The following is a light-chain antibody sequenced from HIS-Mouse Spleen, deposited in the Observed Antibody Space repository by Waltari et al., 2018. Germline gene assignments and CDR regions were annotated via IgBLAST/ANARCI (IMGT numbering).Light chain of an antibody. J-gene: IGLJ3*02. CDR1: SSDVGSYNL. V-gene: IGLV2-23*01. Sequence: QSALTQPASVSGSPGQSITIYRTGTSSDVGSYNLVSWYHQHPGKAPNLMIYEGSKRPSGVSNRFSGSKSGNTASLTISGLQAEDEADYYCCSYAGSSTWVFGGGTKLTVL. CDR2: EGS. CDR3: CSYAGSSTWV.